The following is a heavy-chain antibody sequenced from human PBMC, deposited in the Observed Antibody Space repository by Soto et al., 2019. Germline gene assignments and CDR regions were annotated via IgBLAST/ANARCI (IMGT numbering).Heavy chain of an antibody. Sequence: GGSLRLSCAASGYTFRSYDLHWVRQVTGKGLEWVSVIGSAGDSNYAPSVKGRFTISRENAKNSLYLQMNSLRAGDTAVYYCARGSKGTYGMDVWGQGTTVTVSS. CDR1: GYTFRSYD. V-gene: IGHV3-13*01. CDR2: IGSAGDS. CDR3: ARGSKGTYGMDV. J-gene: IGHJ6*02. D-gene: IGHD3-10*01.